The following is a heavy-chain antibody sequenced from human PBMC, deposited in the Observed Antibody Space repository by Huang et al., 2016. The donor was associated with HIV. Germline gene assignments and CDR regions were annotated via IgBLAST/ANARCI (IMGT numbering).Heavy chain of an antibody. CDR1: GGTFSSYA. V-gene: IGHV1-69*13. J-gene: IGHJ6*03. CDR2: IFRMCGTR. D-gene: IGHD3-16*01. Sequence: QVQLVQPGAEVKKPGSSVTVSCKASGGTFSSYAISWVRQAPGEGLGGMGGIFRMCGTRNDAKNFQSRVTSTADESTSTAFMVLSGLRSDDTAVYYCATDFNRRTPPYVSYMDVWGKGTTVTVSS. CDR3: ATDFNRRTPPYVSYMDV.